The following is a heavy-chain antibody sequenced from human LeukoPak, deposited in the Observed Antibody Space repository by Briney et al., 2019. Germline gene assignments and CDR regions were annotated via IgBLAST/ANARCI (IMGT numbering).Heavy chain of an antibody. V-gene: IGHV1-2*02. J-gene: IGHJ3*02. Sequence: ASVKVSCKASGYTFTAYYIHWVRQAPGQGLEWMGWINPNSGGTHYAQNFQGRVTMTRDTSITTAYMELSRVRSDDTAVYYCARYSSPPDALDIWGQGTMVTVSS. CDR1: GYTFTAYY. D-gene: IGHD6-13*01. CDR2: INPNSGGT. CDR3: ARYSSPPDALDI.